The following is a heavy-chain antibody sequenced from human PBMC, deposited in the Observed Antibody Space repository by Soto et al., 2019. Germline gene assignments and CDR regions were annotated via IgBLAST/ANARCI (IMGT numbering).Heavy chain of an antibody. V-gene: IGHV3-30*18. CDR1: GFTFSSYG. CDR3: AKDGYY. CDR2: ISYDGSNK. Sequence: PGGSLRLSCAASGFTFSSYGMHWVRQAPGKGLEWVAVISYDGSNKYYADSVKGRFTISRDNSKNTLYLQMNSLRAEDTAVYYCAKDGYYWGQGTLVTVSS. J-gene: IGHJ4*02.